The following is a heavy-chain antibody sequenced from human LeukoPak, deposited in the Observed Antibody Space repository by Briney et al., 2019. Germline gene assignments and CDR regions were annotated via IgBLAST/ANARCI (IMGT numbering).Heavy chain of an antibody. CDR2: IYGSGTT. Sequence: KTSETLSLTCTVSGGSISSYYWSWIRQPPGKGLEWIGRIYGSGTTTYNPSLKSRVSMSIDTSKNQFSLKLMSVTAADTAVYYCARDSGTTGEVKFDPWGKGTTVTISS. CDR1: GGSISSYY. CDR3: ARDSGTTGEVKFDP. J-gene: IGHJ6*04. D-gene: IGHD3-10*01. V-gene: IGHV4-4*07.